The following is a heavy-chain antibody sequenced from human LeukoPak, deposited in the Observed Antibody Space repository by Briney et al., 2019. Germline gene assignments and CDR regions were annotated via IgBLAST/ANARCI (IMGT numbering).Heavy chain of an antibody. J-gene: IGHJ4*02. V-gene: IGHV4-59*01. Sequence: SETLSLTCTVSSRSIRRYYWLCLRHPTGKALEWIRYIYYCGNPNLNPSLKSRVTTTADTSKTQFFLKLSSVTAADAAVYYCARERDYGHPRELDYWGQGTLVIVSS. CDR3: ARERDYGHPRELDY. CDR1: SRSIRRYY. D-gene: IGHD4-17*01. CDR2: IYYCGNP.